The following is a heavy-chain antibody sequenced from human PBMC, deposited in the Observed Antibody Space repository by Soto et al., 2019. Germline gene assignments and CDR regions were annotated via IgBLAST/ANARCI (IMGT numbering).Heavy chain of an antibody. CDR1: GSTLTELS. J-gene: IGHJ4*02. D-gene: IGHD5-18*01. CDR3: ATVILVDTARGGYYFDF. V-gene: IGHV1-24*01. Sequence: ASVKLSRKVSGSTLTELSMHWVRHAPGKGLEWMGGFDPEDGETIYAQKFQGRVTMTEDTSTDTAYMELSSLRSEDTAVYYCATVILVDTARGGYYFDFYGPGTLVTVS. CDR2: FDPEDGET.